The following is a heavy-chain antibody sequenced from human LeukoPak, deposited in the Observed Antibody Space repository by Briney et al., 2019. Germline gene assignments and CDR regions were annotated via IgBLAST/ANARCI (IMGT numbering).Heavy chain of an antibody. CDR1: GYTFTSYG. V-gene: IGHV1-18*01. CDR3: ARDQSGSYFDY. J-gene: IGHJ4*02. Sequence: VKVSCKASGYTFTSYGISWVRQAPGQGLELIGWLSAYNGNTNYAQKLQGRVTMTTHTSTSTAYMELRSLRSDDTAVYYCARDQSGSYFDYWGQGTLVTVSS. CDR2: LSAYNGNT. D-gene: IGHD1-26*01.